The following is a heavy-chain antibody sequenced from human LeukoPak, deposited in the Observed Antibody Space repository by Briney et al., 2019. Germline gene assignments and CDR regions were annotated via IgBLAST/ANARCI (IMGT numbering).Heavy chain of an antibody. J-gene: IGHJ4*02. D-gene: IGHD2-15*01. Sequence: SETLSLTCTASGGSISSHYWSWIRQPPGKGLEWIGYIYYSGSTNYNPSLKSRVTISVDTSKNQFSLKLSSVTAADTAVYYCARVGSTVDFWGQGTLVTVSS. CDR2: IYYSGST. V-gene: IGHV4-59*11. CDR1: GGSISSHY. CDR3: ARVGSTVDF.